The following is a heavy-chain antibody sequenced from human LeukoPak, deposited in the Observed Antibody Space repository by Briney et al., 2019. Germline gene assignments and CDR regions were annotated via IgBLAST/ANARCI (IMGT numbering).Heavy chain of an antibody. V-gene: IGHV4-39*07. CDR3: ARNNYSGSNWDYFDF. Sequence: SETLSLTCTVSGGSISSSSYYWGWIRQPPGKGLEWIGNIYYSGSTYYNPSLKSRVTISVDTSKSQFSLKLRSVTAADTAVYYCARNNYSGSNWDYFDFWGQGTLVTVSS. CDR1: GGSISSSSYY. CDR2: IYYSGST. J-gene: IGHJ4*02. D-gene: IGHD3-10*01.